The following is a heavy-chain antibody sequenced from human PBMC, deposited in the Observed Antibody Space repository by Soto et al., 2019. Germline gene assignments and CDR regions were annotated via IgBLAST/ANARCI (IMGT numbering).Heavy chain of an antibody. CDR2: IIPIFGTA. Sequence: SVKVSCKASGGTFSSYAISWVRQAPGQGLEWMGGIIPIFGTANYAQKFQGRVTITADESTSTAYMELSSLRSEDTAVYYCARFLTAAEYYYGMDVWGQGTTVTVSS. CDR1: GGTFSSYA. V-gene: IGHV1-69*13. J-gene: IGHJ6*02. D-gene: IGHD6-13*01. CDR3: ARFLTAAEYYYGMDV.